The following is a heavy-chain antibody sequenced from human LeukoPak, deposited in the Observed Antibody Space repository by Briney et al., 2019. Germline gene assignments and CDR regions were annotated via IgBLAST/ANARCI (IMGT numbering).Heavy chain of an antibody. CDR3: ARRTGHSYFDH. J-gene: IGHJ4*02. CDR2: ISGSGITI. D-gene: IGHD1-14*01. Sequence: PGGSLRLSCAASGFTFSDYYMGWIRQAPGKGLEWISYISGSGITIFAADSLKGRFTISRDNAKNSLYLQMSSLRAEDTAVYYCARRTGHSYFDHWGQGTLVTVS. CDR1: GFTFSDYY. V-gene: IGHV3-11*01.